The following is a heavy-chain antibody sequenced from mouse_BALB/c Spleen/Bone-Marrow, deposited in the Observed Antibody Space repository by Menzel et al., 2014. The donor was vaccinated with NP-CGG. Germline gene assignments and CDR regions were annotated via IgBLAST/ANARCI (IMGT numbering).Heavy chain of an antibody. J-gene: IGHJ4*01. D-gene: IGHD2-1*01. CDR2: IHPGDGDT. V-gene: IGHV1-80*01. Sequence: QVQLKESGAELVRPGSSVKISCKASGYAFSSYWMNWVKQRPGQGLEWIGQIHPGDGDTNYNGKFKGKATLTADKSSSTAYMQLSSLTSEDSAVYFCARGDGNYPFYAMDYWGQGTSVTVSS. CDR3: ARGDGNYPFYAMDY. CDR1: GYAFSSYW.